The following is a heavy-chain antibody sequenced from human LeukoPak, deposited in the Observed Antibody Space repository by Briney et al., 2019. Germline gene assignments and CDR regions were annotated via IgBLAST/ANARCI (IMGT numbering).Heavy chain of an antibody. D-gene: IGHD4-11*01. CDR1: GFTFSSHW. CDR2: IKQDGSDK. Sequence: GGSLRLSCAASGFTFSSHWMSWVRQAPGKGLEWVANIKQDGSDKYYVDSVKGRFTVSRDNAKNSLYLQMNSLRADDTAVYYCARGYTETAYFDYWGQGTLVTVSS. CDR3: ARGYTETAYFDY. J-gene: IGHJ4*02. V-gene: IGHV3-7*01.